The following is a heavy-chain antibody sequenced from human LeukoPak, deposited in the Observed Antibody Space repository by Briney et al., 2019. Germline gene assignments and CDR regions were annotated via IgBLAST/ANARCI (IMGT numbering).Heavy chain of an antibody. CDR1: GGTFSSYA. J-gene: IGHJ4*02. CDR3: AREEVVVAATMGFDY. CDR2: IVPILGIA. V-gene: IGHV1-69*04. Sequence: ASVKVSCKASGGTFSSYAISWVRQAPGQGLGWMGRIVPILGIANYAQKFQGRVTIIADKSTSTAYMELSSLRSEDTAVYYCAREEVVVAATMGFDYWGQGTLVTVSS. D-gene: IGHD2-15*01.